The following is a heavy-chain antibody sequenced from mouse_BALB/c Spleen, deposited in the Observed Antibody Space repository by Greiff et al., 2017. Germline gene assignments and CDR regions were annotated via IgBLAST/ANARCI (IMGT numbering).Heavy chain of an antibody. CDR3: NAGGYYPSYAMDY. Sequence: EVQLQQSGPELVKPGASVKVSCKASGYSFTDYNMYWVKQSHGKSLEWIGYIDPYNGGTSYNQKFQGKATMTADTSSNTAYLQLSSLTSEDTAVYYCNAGGYYPSYAMDYWGQGTSVTVSS. D-gene: IGHD2-3*01. J-gene: IGHJ4*01. CDR1: GYSFTDYN. V-gene: IGHV1S135*01. CDR2: IDPYNGGT.